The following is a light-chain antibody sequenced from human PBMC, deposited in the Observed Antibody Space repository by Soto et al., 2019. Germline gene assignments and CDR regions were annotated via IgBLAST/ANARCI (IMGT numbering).Light chain of an antibody. Sequence: QSALTQPPSVSGAPGQRVTISCTGSSSNIGAGYGVHWYQQPPGRAPKVLMYENNKRPSGVPDRFSGSKSGTSASLAITGLQAEDEADYYCQSYDSSLSVVLFGGGTKLTVL. V-gene: IGLV1-40*01. CDR1: SSNIGAGYG. CDR2: ENN. CDR3: QSYDSSLSVVL. J-gene: IGLJ3*02.